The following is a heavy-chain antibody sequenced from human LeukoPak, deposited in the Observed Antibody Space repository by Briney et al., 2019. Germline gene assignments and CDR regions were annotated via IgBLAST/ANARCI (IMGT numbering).Heavy chain of an antibody. V-gene: IGHV4-39*01. J-gene: IGHJ4*02. CDR2: IYYSGST. Sequence: PSETLSLTCTVSGFSISSSSYYWVWIRQPPGKGLEWIGSIYYSGSTYYNPSLKSRVTISVDTSKNQFSLKLSSVTAADTAVYYCATYSGYVDYWGQGTLVTVSS. CDR3: ATYSGYVDY. CDR1: GFSISSSSYY. D-gene: IGHD5-12*01.